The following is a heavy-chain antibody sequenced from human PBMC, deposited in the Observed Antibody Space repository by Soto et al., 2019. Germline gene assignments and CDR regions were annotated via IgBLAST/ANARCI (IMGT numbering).Heavy chain of an antibody. CDR2: INPNSGNI. CDR3: ARGRASGSYYLLDY. J-gene: IGHJ4*02. CDR1: GNTFTSYD. Sequence: ASVKVSCKASGNTFTSYDINWVRQATGHGLEWMGWINPNSGNIGYAQKFQGRVTMTRDTAIRTAYMEVSRLRSDDTAVYYCARGRASGSYYLLDYWGQGTLVTVS. V-gene: IGHV1-8*01. D-gene: IGHD3-10*01.